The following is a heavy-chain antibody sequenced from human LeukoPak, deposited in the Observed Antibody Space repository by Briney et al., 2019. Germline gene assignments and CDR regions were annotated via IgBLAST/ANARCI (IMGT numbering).Heavy chain of an antibody. CDR2: IKQDGSEK. D-gene: IGHD3-22*01. Sequence: PGGSLRLSCAASGFTFSSYWMSWVRQAPGKGLEWVANIKQDGSEKYYVDSVKGRFTISRDNAKNSLFLQMNSLRAEDTAVYYCARVRNYYDSSGYYFYYYYMDVWGKGTTVTVSS. CDR3: ARVRNYYDSSGYYFYYYYMDV. CDR1: GFTFSSYW. V-gene: IGHV3-7*01. J-gene: IGHJ6*03.